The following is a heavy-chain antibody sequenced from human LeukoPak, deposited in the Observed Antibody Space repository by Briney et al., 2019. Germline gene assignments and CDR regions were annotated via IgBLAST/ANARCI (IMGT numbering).Heavy chain of an antibody. CDR1: GGSISSSNW. D-gene: IGHD3-10*01. CDR3: ARDRPGSYWYFDL. CDR2: IYHSGST. Sequence: PSGTLSLTCAVSGGSISSSNWWSWVRQPPGKGLEWIGEIYHSGSTNYNPSLKSRVTISIDTSKNYFSLKLNSVIAADTAVYYCARDRPGSYWYFDLWGRGTLVTVSS. J-gene: IGHJ2*01. V-gene: IGHV4-4*02.